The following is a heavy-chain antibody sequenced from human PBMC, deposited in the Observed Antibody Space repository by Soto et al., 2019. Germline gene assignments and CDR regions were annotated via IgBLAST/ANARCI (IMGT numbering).Heavy chain of an antibody. V-gene: IGHV1-46*03. Sequence: QVQLVQSGAEVKKPGASVKVSCKASGNTFSNYYIHWVRQAPGQGLEWMGTINPSGGHTTYAQKFLGRVTMTRDTSTSTLYMEVTRLRSEDTAVYYCDRGGHVVVVTAAFDYWGQGTLVTVSS. CDR3: DRGGHVVVVTAAFDY. D-gene: IGHD2-21*02. J-gene: IGHJ4*02. CDR1: GNTFSNYY. CDR2: INPSGGHT.